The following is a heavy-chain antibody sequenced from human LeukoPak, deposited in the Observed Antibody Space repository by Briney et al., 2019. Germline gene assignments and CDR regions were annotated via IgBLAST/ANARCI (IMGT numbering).Heavy chain of an antibody. CDR1: GGSFSGYY. CDR3: ARGNVGGSLAEYYFDY. D-gene: IGHD3-16*01. J-gene: IGHJ4*02. Sequence: PSETLSLTCAAYGGSFSGYYWSWIRQPPGKGLEWIGEINHSGSTNYNPSLKSRVTISVDTSKNQFSMKLSSVTAADTAVYYCARGNVGGSLAEYYFDYWGQGTLVTVSS. CDR2: INHSGST. V-gene: IGHV4-34*01.